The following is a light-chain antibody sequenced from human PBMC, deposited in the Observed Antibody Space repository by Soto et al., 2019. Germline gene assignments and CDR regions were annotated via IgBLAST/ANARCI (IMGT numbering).Light chain of an antibody. V-gene: IGLV8-61*01. J-gene: IGLJ2*01. CDR3: VLYMGSVHVV. CDR2: STY. CDR1: SGSVSTSYY. Sequence: QTVVTQEPSFSVSPGGTVTLTCGLSSGSVSTSYYPSWYQQTPGQAPRTLIYSTYTRSSGVPDRFSGSILGNKAALTITGAQADDESDYYCVLYMGSVHVVFGGGTKLTVL.